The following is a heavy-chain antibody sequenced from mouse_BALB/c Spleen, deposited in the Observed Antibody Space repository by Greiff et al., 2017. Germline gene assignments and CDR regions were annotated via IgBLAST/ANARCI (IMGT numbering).Heavy chain of an antibody. V-gene: IGHV5-17*02. Sequence: EVKLVESGGGLVQPGGSRKLSCAASGFTFSSFGMHWVRQAPEKGLEWVAYISSGSSTIYYADTVKGRFTISRDNPKNTLFLQMTSLRSEDTAMYYCARSGYDYDPAWFAYWGQGTLVTVSA. D-gene: IGHD2-4*01. J-gene: IGHJ3*01. CDR1: GFTFSSFG. CDR3: ARSGYDYDPAWFAY. CDR2: ISSGSSTI.